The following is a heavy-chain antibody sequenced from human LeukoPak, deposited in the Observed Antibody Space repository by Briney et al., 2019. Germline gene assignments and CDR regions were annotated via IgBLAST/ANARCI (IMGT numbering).Heavy chain of an antibody. J-gene: IGHJ4*02. CDR1: GFTFSDYY. CDR3: ARSTIVVGPAAMDY. V-gene: IGHV3-11*01. D-gene: IGHD2-2*01. CDR2: ISSSGSTI. Sequence: GGSLRVSCAASGFTFSDYYMSWLGPAPGKGLAGVSYISSSGSTIYYADSVKARFTISRDNAKNSLYLQMNSLRAEDTAVYYCARSTIVVGPAAMDYWGQGTLVTVSS.